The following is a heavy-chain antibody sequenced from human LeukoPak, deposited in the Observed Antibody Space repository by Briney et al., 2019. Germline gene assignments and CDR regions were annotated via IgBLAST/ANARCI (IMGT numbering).Heavy chain of an antibody. V-gene: IGHV4-59*01. CDR2: IYYSGST. CDR3: ARDDGSGGYFDY. Sequence: SETLSLTCTVSGGSISSYYWSWIRQPQGNGLEGIGYIYYSGSTNYNPSLKSRVTISVDTSKHQFSLKLTSVTAADTAVYYCARDDGSGGYFDYWGQGTLVTVSS. D-gene: IGHD3-10*01. J-gene: IGHJ4*02. CDR1: GGSISSYY.